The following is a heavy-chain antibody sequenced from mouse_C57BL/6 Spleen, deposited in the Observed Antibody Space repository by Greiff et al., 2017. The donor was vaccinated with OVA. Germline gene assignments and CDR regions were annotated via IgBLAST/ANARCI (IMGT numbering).Heavy chain of an antibody. Sequence: QVQLQQSGAELVRPGTSVKVSCKASGYAFTNYLIEWVKQRPGQGLEWIGVINPGSGGTNYNEKFKGKATLTADKSSSTAYMQLSSLTSEDSAVYFCARSHYYGSSRFDYWGQGTTLTVSS. D-gene: IGHD1-1*01. CDR3: ARSHYYGSSRFDY. J-gene: IGHJ2*01. CDR1: GYAFTNYL. CDR2: INPGSGGT. V-gene: IGHV1-54*01.